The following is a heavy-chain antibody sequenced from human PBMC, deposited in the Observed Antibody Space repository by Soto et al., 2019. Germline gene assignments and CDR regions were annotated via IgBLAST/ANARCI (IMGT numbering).Heavy chain of an antibody. CDR1: GGTFSSYA. CDR2: IIPIFGTA. V-gene: IGHV1-69*01. D-gene: IGHD1-20*01. J-gene: IGHJ4*02. Sequence: QVQLVQSGAEVKKPGSSVKVSCKASGGTFSSYAISWVRQAPGQGLEWMGGIIPIFGTANYAQKFQGRVTITADESTSTADMELSSLRSEDTAVYYCTVTGTIAYAREWDYWGQGTLVTVSS. CDR3: TVTGTIAYAREWDY.